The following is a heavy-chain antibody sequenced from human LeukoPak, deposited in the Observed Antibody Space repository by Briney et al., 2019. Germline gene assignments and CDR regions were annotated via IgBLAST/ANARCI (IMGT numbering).Heavy chain of an antibody. V-gene: IGHV4-34*01. Sequence: SETLSLTCAVYGGSFSGYYWSWIRQPPGKGLEWIGEINDSESTNYNPSLKSRVTTSVDTSKSQFSLRLSSVTAADTAVYYCARHGNIVVLPATSKAFDIWGQGTMVTVSS. J-gene: IGHJ3*02. CDR1: GGSFSGYY. D-gene: IGHD2-2*01. CDR2: INDSEST. CDR3: ARHGNIVVLPATSKAFDI.